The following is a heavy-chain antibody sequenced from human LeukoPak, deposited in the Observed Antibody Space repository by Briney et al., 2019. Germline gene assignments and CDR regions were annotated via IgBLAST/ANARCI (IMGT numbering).Heavy chain of an antibody. CDR3: ARDVSFAFDL. V-gene: IGHV4-34*01. D-gene: IGHD2/OR15-2a*01. J-gene: IGHJ3*01. CDR1: GGSFSGYY. CDR2: INHSGST. Sequence: KPSETLSLTCAVYGGSFSGYYWSWIRQPPGKGLEWIGEINHSGSTNYNPSLKSRVTISVDTSKNQFSLRLSSVTAADTAVYYCARDVSFAFDLWGQGTMVTVSS.